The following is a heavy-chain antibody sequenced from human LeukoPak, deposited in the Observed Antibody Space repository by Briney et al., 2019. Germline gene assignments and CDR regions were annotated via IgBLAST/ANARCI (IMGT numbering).Heavy chain of an antibody. Sequence: EGSLRLSCAACGFTFSNVWMSWVRQAPGKGLEWVGRITTTAHGGTTAYAAPVKGRFTISRDDSKNTLYLQMDSLKTEDTAVYYCSEGLAYWGQGSLVTVSS. CDR1: GFTFSNVW. V-gene: IGHV3-15*01. CDR3: SEGLAY. CDR2: ITTTAHGGTT. J-gene: IGHJ4*02.